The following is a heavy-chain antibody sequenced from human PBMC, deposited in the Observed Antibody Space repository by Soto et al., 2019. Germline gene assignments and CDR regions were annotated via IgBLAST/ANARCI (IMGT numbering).Heavy chain of an antibody. CDR1: GFTVSSNY. CDR3: ARAYCSSTSCYAVEYFDY. D-gene: IGHD2-2*01. J-gene: IGHJ4*02. CDR2: IYSGGST. V-gene: IGHV3-53*04. Sequence: PGGSLRLSCAASGFTVSSNYVSWVRQAPGKGLEWVSVIYSGGSTYYADSVKGRFTISRHNSKNTLYLQMNSLRAEDTAVYYCARAYCSSTSCYAVEYFDYWGQGTLVTVSS.